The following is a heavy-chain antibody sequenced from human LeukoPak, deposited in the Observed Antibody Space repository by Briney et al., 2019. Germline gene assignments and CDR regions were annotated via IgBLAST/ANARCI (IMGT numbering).Heavy chain of an antibody. J-gene: IGHJ6*03. CDR3: AREEAITGTFYYYYYMDV. CDR2: IYYSGST. Sequence: PSETLPLTCTVSGGSISSYYWSWIRQPPGKGLEWIGYIYYSGSTNYNPSLKSRVTISVDTSKNQFSLKLSSVTAADTAVYYCAREEAITGTFYYYYYMDVWGKGTTVTVSS. V-gene: IGHV4-59*01. CDR1: GGSISSYY. D-gene: IGHD1-20*01.